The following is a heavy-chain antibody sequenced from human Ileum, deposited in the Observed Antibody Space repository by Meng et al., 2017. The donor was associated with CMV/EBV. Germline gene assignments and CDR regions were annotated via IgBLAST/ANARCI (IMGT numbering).Heavy chain of an antibody. CDR2: VSHSGVT. CDR1: GGSFSGYY. V-gene: IGHV4-34*02. D-gene: IGHD2-21*01. CDR3: AREPPFVPADS. J-gene: IGHJ4*02. Sequence: VQLPQWGAGLLKPSETLSLTCAVYGGSFSGYYWSWIRQPPGKGLEWIAEVSHSGVTNYNPSLKSRVTISIDTSKNQFSLHLSSVTAADTAVYYCAREPPFVPADSWGQGTLVTVSS.